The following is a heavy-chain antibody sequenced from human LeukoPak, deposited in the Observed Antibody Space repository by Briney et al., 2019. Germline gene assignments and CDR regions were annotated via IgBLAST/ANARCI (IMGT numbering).Heavy chain of an antibody. CDR1: GGSISSSNW. J-gene: IGHJ4*02. Sequence: SETLSLTCAVSGGSISSSNWWSWVRQPPGKGLEWIGEIYHSGSTNYNPSLKSRVTISVDTSKNQFSLKLSSVTAADTAVYYCARVSGYSSGATFDYWGQGTLVTVSS. CDR2: IYHSGST. D-gene: IGHD6-19*01. V-gene: IGHV4-4*02. CDR3: ARVSGYSSGATFDY.